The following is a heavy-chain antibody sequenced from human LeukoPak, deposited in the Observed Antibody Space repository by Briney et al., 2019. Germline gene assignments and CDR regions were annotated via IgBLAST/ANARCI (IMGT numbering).Heavy chain of an antibody. V-gene: IGHV3-21*01. CDR1: GFTFSSYS. Sequence: GGSLRLSCAASGFTFSSYSMNWVRQAPGKGLEWVSSITSGSRYIYYADSVKGRFTISRDNVKNILYLQLNSLRAEDTAVYYCARETTVTTGYFQHWGQGTLVTVSS. CDR3: ARETTVTTGYFQH. CDR2: ITSGSRYI. J-gene: IGHJ1*01. D-gene: IGHD4-17*01.